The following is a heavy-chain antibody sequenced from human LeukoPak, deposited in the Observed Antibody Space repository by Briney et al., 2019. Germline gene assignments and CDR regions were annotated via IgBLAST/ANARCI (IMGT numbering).Heavy chain of an antibody. J-gene: IGHJ4*02. V-gene: IGHV4-39*01. CDR3: ARQGVNYYDSSGYYWMLEAFDY. Sequence: PSETLSLTCTVSGGSTSSSSYYWGWIRQPPGKGLEWIGSIYYSGSTYYNPSLKSRVTISVDTSKNQFSLKLSSVTAADTAVYYCARQGVNYYDSSGYYWMLEAFDYWGQGTLVTVSS. CDR1: GGSTSSSSYY. CDR2: IYYSGST. D-gene: IGHD3-22*01.